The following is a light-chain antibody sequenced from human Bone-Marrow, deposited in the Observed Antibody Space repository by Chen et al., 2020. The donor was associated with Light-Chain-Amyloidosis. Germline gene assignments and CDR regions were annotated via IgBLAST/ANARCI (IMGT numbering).Light chain of an antibody. CDR2: GNS. CDR3: QSYDSSLSGRV. CDR1: SSNIGAGYD. J-gene: IGLJ3*02. Sequence: QSVLTQPPSVSGAPGQRVTISCTGSSSNIGAGYDVHWYQQLPGTAPKLLIYGNSNRPSQVPDRFSGSESGTSGSLDITGLQAEEEADYYCQSYDSSLSGRVFGGGTKLTVL. V-gene: IGLV1-40*01.